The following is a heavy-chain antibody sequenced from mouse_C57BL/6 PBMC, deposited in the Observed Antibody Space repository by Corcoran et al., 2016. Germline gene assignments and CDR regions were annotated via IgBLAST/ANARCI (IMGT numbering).Heavy chain of an antibody. V-gene: IGHV1-19*01. CDR3: ASLLRQGTFNY. Sequence: EAQLQKSGPVLVKPGASVKMSCKASGYTFTDYYMNGVKQSHGKSLEWIGVINPYNGGTSYNQKFKGKATLTVDKSSSTAYMELNSLTSEDSAVYYCASLLRQGTFNYWGQATTLTVSS. CDR1: GYTFTDYY. D-gene: IGHD1-2*01. CDR2: INPYNGGT. J-gene: IGHJ2*01.